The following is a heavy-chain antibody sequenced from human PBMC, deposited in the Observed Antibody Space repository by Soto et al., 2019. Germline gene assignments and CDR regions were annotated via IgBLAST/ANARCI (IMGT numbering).Heavy chain of an antibody. J-gene: IGHJ6*02. CDR3: ARVPRGVYYGMDV. Sequence: QVQLVKSGAGGKRLGAQGKVSAKALGSTFPANYFPWVRRAPGQRLEWMGWINPNSGTTNYAQKFQGWVTMTRDTSITTVYMEVSRLRSDDTAVYYCARVPRGVYYGMDVWGQGTTVTVSS. CDR1: GSTFPANY. D-gene: IGHD3-10*01. V-gene: IGHV1-2*04. CDR2: INPNSGTT.